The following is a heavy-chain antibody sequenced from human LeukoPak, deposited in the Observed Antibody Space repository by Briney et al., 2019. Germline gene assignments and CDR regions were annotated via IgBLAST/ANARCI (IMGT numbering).Heavy chain of an antibody. CDR2: IFYCGRT. CDR1: GGSISSGRYF. CDR3: ARADSSGSDYFDY. Sequence: PSETLSLTCIVSGGSISSGRYFWGWIRQSPGKGLEWIGNIFYCGRTYYNPSLKSRVTISIDTSKNQFSLKMTSITAADTAVYYCARADSSGSDYFDYWGQGTLVTVSS. D-gene: IGHD3-22*01. J-gene: IGHJ4*02. V-gene: IGHV4-39*07.